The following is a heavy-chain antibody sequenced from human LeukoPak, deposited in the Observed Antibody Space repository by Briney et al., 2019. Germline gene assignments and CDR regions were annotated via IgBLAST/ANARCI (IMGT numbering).Heavy chain of an antibody. D-gene: IGHD3-22*01. Sequence: ASVKVSCKASGYTFTSYDINWVRQAPGQGLEWMGIINPSGGSTSYAQKFQGRVTMTRDTSTSTVYMELSSLRSEDTAVYYCARYNYYDSSEYYFDYWGQGTLVTVSS. CDR2: INPSGGST. CDR1: GYTFTSYD. V-gene: IGHV1-46*01. CDR3: ARYNYYDSSEYYFDY. J-gene: IGHJ4*02.